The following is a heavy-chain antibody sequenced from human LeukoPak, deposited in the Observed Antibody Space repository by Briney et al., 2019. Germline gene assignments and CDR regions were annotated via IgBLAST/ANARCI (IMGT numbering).Heavy chain of an antibody. D-gene: IGHD3-10*01. V-gene: IGHV3-66*01. J-gene: IGHJ4*02. Sequence: GGSLRLSCAASGFTVSSNYMSWVRQAPGKGLEWVSVIYSGGSTYYADSVKGRFTISRDNSKNTLYLQMNSLRAEDTAVYYCATVEMVRGPRQNCWGQGTLVTVSS. CDR3: ATVEMVRGPRQNC. CDR1: GFTVSSNY. CDR2: IYSGGST.